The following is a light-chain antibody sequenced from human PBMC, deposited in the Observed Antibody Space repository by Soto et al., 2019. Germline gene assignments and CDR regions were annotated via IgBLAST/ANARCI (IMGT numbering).Light chain of an antibody. CDR3: AAWDDNLNGLV. CDR2: SNN. V-gene: IGLV1-44*01. Sequence: QSVLTQPPSVSGTPGQRVTISCSGSSSNIGRNTVNWYQQLPGTAPKLLIYSNNQRPSGVPDRFSGSKSGTSASLAISGLQSEDEPDYYCAAWDDNLNGLVFGGGTQLTVL. CDR1: SSNIGRNT. J-gene: IGLJ2*01.